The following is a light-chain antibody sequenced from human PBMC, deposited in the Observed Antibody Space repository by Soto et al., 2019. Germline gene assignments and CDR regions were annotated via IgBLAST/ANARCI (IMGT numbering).Light chain of an antibody. CDR3: HYYDDSPPFP. J-gene: IGKJ3*01. CDR1: QTINSKY. CDR2: GAS. Sequence: EIVLTQSSGTLSLSPGERATFSCRASQTINSKYLAWYQQKPGQAPRLLIYGASSRATGIPDRFRGSGSGTDFALTISRLEPEDFSVYYCHYYDDSPPFPFGPGX. V-gene: IGKV3-20*01.